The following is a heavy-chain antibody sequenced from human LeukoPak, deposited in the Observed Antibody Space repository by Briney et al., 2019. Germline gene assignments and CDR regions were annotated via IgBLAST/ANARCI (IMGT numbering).Heavy chain of an antibody. CDR2: ICYSGST. J-gene: IGHJ5*02. V-gene: IGHV4-38-2*02. Sequence: PSETLSLTCTVSGYSISSGYYWGWIRQPPGKGLEWIGNICYSGSTYYNPSLKSRVTISVDTSKNQFSLKLSSVTAADTAVYYCARDRIRTRWFDPRGQGTLVTVSS. CDR1: GYSISSGYY. CDR3: ARDRIRTRWFDP.